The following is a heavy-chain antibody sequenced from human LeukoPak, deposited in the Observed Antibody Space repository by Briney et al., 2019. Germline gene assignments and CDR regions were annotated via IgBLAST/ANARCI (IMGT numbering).Heavy chain of an antibody. CDR3: ARGSGYCSGGSCYHLKFDY. V-gene: IGHV4-59*01. CDR2: IYYSGST. J-gene: IGHJ4*02. Sequence: SETLSLTCTVSGGSISSYYWSWIRQPPGKGLEWIGYIYYSGSTNYNPSLKSRVTISVDTSKNQFSLKLSSVTAADTAVYYCARGSGYCSGGSCYHLKFDYWGQGTLVTVSS. CDR1: GGSISSYY. D-gene: IGHD2-15*01.